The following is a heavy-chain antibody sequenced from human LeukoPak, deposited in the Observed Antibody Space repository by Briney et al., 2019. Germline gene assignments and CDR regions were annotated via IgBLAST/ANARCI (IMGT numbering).Heavy chain of an antibody. CDR2: IYYSGST. J-gene: IGHJ5*02. D-gene: IGHD2-2*01. CDR3: ARVLIVVVPAAKGYWFDP. CDR1: GGSISSSSYY. Sequence: KPSETLSLTCTVSGGSISSSSYYWGWIRQPPGKGLEWIGSIYYSGSTYYNPSLKSRVTISVDTSKNQFSLKLSSVTAADTAVYYCARVLIVVVPAAKGYWFDPWGQGTLVTVSS. V-gene: IGHV4-39*07.